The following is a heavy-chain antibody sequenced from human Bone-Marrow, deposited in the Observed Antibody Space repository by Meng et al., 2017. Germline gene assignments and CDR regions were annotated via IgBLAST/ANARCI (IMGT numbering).Heavy chain of an antibody. CDR1: GGSFSGYY. Sequence: SETLSLTCAVYGGSFSGYYWSWIRQPPGKGPEWIGEINHSGSTNYNPSLKSRVTISVDTSKNQFSLKLSSVAAADTAVYYCARGGKYSSGWYPQYYYYGMDVWGQGTTVTVYS. D-gene: IGHD6-19*01. CDR3: ARGGKYSSGWYPQYYYYGMDV. J-gene: IGHJ6*02. CDR2: INHSGST. V-gene: IGHV4-34*01.